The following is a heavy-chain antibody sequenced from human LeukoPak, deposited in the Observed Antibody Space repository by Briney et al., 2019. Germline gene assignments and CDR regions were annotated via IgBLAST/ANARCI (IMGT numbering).Heavy chain of an antibody. V-gene: IGHV3-30*18. J-gene: IGHJ5*01. Sequence: GGSLRLSCAASGFTFSSYGMHWVRQAPGKGLEGVAVISYDGSNKYYADSVKGRFTISRDNSKNTLYLQTNSLSAEDTAVYYCAKDGIPYGSGSRAYNWFDSWGQGTLVTVSS. CDR1: GFTFSSYG. CDR3: AKDGIPYGSGSRAYNWFDS. D-gene: IGHD3-10*01. CDR2: ISYDGSNK.